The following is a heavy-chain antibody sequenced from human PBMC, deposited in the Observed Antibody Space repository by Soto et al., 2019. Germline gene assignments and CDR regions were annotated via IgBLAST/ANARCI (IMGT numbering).Heavy chain of an antibody. J-gene: IGHJ4*02. V-gene: IGHV1-69*13. Sequence: ASVKVSCKASGGTFGSYAIRWVRQAPGQGLEWMGGIIPIFGTANYAQKFQGRVTITADESTSTAYMEVRSLRSDDTAVYYCARDAAAGLNDYWGQGTLVTVSS. CDR1: GGTFGSYA. D-gene: IGHD6-13*01. CDR3: ARDAAAGLNDY. CDR2: IIPIFGTA.